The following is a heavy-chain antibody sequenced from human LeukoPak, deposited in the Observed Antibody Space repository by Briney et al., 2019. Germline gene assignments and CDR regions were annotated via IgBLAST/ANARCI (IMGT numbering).Heavy chain of an antibody. CDR3: ARDGFRDRNLPLWFGESDTTAKYYFDY. Sequence: SETLSLTCTVSGGSISSYYWSWIRQPPGKGLEWIGYIYYSGSTNYNPSLKSRVTISVDTSKNQFSLKLSSVTAADTAVYYCARDGFRDRNLPLWFGESDTTAKYYFDYWGQGTLVTVSS. D-gene: IGHD3-10*01. CDR2: IYYSGST. J-gene: IGHJ4*02. V-gene: IGHV4-59*01. CDR1: GGSISSYY.